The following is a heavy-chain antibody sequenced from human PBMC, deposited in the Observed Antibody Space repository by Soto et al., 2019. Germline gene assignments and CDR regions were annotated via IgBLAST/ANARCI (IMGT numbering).Heavy chain of an antibody. CDR1: GGTFSSYA. CDR3: ARGAGSYGHYYGLDV. J-gene: IGHJ6*02. CDR2: IIPMFGSA. V-gene: IGHV1-69*12. Sequence: QVHLVQSGAEVKKPGSSVKVSCKASGGTFSSYAFSWVRQAPGQGLEWMGGIIPMFGSANNAQKCQGRVTXXADESTRTAYMELRSLRSEDAAVYYGARGAGSYGHYYGLDVWGQGTTVTVSS. D-gene: IGHD5-18*01.